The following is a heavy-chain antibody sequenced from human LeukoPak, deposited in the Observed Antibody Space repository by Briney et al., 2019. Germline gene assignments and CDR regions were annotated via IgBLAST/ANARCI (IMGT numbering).Heavy chain of an antibody. V-gene: IGHV1-69*13. CDR2: IIPIFGTA. Sequence: SVKVSCKASGGTFSSYAISWVRQAPGQGLEWMGGIIPIFGTANYAQEFQGRVTITADESTSTAYMELSSLRSEDTAVYYCARESPFRTSGSSHFDYWGQGTLVTVSS. CDR1: GGTFSSYA. J-gene: IGHJ4*02. CDR3: ARESPFRTSGSSHFDY. D-gene: IGHD1-26*01.